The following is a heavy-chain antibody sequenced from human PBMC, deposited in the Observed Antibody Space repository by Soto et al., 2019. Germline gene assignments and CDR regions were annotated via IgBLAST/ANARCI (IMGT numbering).Heavy chain of an antibody. Sequence: SETLSLTCTVSGGSISSYYWSWIRQPPGKGLEWIGYIYYSGSTDYNPSLKSRVTVSVDTSKNQFSLKLSSVTAADTAVYYCARRYGDCFDYWGQGTLVTVSS. CDR2: IYYSGST. V-gene: IGHV4-59*08. CDR3: ARRYGDCFDY. D-gene: IGHD4-17*01. J-gene: IGHJ4*02. CDR1: GGSISSYY.